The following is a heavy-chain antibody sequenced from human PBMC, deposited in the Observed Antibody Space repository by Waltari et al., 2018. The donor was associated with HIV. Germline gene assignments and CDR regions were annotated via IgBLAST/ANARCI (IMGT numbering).Heavy chain of an antibody. V-gene: IGHV4-34*01. Sequence: QVQLQQWGAGLLKPSETLSLTCAVYGESFSGYYWSWIRQPPGKGREWIGEINQSGSTKYNPSLKSRVSISVDTSKKQFSLKLYSVTAADTAVYYCARKEVGATLKNAFDIWGPGTLVTASS. CDR1: GESFSGYY. CDR2: INQSGST. J-gene: IGHJ3*02. CDR3: ARKEVGATLKNAFDI. D-gene: IGHD1-26*01.